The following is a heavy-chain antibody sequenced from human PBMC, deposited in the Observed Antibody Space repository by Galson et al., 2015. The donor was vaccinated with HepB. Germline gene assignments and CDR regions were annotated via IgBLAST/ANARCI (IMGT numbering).Heavy chain of an antibody. CDR2: LNPSDGST. CDR1: GYTFTTYY. J-gene: IGHJ6*02. Sequence: SVKVSCKASGYTFTTYYIHWVRQAPGQGLEWLGTLNPSDGSTSYAQKFQGRATLTRDTSTSTVDMELSSLRSEDTAVYYCARMGVYCSGDSCYDYHGMDVWGQGTTVTVSS. V-gene: IGHV1-46*01. CDR3: ARMGVYCSGDSCYDYHGMDV. D-gene: IGHD2-15*01.